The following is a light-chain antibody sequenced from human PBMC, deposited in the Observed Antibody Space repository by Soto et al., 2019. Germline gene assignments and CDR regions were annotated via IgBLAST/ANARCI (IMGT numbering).Light chain of an antibody. Sequence: SVLTQPASVSGSPGQSITISCSGTSSDVGAYNRVSWYQQPPGTAPKLIIYEASNRPSGVPDRFSGSKSGNTASLTISGLQAAYEADYYCSLYTSENTYVFGTGTKVTV. CDR1: SSDVGAYNR. J-gene: IGLJ1*01. CDR2: EAS. CDR3: SLYTSENTYV. V-gene: IGLV2-18*01.